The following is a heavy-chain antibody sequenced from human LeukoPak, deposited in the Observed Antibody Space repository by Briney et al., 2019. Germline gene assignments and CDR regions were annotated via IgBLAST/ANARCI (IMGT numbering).Heavy chain of an antibody. J-gene: IGHJ4*02. Sequence: PGGSLRLSCAASGFTFSSYAMSWVRQAPGKGLEWVSAISGSGGSTYYADSGKGRFTISRDNSKNTLYLQMNSLRAEDTAIYYCAKEVTGAPLFDYWGQGTLVTVSS. V-gene: IGHV3-23*01. CDR1: GFTFSSYA. CDR2: ISGSGGST. CDR3: AKEVTGAPLFDY. D-gene: IGHD2-21*02.